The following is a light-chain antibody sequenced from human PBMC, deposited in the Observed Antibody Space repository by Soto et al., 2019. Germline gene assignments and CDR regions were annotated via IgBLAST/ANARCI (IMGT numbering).Light chain of an antibody. V-gene: IGKV3-11*01. Sequence: EIVLTQSPSTLSLSPGERATLSCRASQSVNNYLAWYQQKPGQAPRLLIYDTSDRASGIPARFSGSGSGTDFTLTISSLEPEDFAVYYCQQRSNWPWTFGQGTKVDIK. CDR2: DTS. CDR3: QQRSNWPWT. CDR1: QSVNNY. J-gene: IGKJ1*01.